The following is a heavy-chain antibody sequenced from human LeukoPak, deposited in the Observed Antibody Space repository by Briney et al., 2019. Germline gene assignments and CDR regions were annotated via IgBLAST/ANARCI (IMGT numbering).Heavy chain of an antibody. D-gene: IGHD4-17*01. CDR1: GGSISSGRYY. CDR3: ARVGYGDWNDY. J-gene: IGHJ4*02. Sequence: TLSLTCTVSGGSISSGRYYWNWIRQPAGKGLEWVGRMYTSGNTNYNPSLKSRVTISVDTSKNQFSLKLSSVTAADTAVYYCARVGYGDWNDYWGQGTLVTVSS. CDR2: MYTSGNT. V-gene: IGHV4-61*02.